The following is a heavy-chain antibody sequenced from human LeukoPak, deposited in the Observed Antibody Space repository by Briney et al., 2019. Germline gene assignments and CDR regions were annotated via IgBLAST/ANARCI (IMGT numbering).Heavy chain of an antibody. D-gene: IGHD3-10*01. V-gene: IGHV1-3*01. CDR1: GYTFTSYA. Sequence: ASVKVSCKGSGYTFTSYAMHWVRQAPVQRLEWVGWINAGNGNTKYSQRFQGRVTITRDTSASTAYMELSSLKSEDTAVYYCARDYYGSGSSYLSYYFDYWGQGTLVTVPS. J-gene: IGHJ4*02. CDR2: INAGNGNT. CDR3: ARDYYGSGSSYLSYYFDY.